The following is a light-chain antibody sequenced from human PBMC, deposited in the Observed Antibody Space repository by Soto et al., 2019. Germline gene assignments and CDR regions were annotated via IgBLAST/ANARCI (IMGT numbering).Light chain of an antibody. CDR3: QQYYNFPFT. CDR2: WAS. CDR1: QSVLHSSNNKNY. V-gene: IGKV4-1*01. Sequence: DVVMTQSPDSLAVSLGERASIYCQSSQSVLHSSNNKNYLAWYQQKTGQPPRLLIYWASTRESGVPDRFSGSGSGTDFALTISSLQAEDVAVYYCQQYYNFPFTFGPGTKVDIK. J-gene: IGKJ3*01.